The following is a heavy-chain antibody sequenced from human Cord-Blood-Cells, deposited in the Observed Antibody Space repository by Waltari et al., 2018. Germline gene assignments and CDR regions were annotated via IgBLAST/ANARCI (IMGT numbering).Heavy chain of an antibody. CDR3: TTDQLPSQPGDY. V-gene: IGHV3-15*01. Sequence: EVQLVESGGGLVKPGGSLRLSCAASGFPFSNAWMRWVRQAPGKGLEWVGRIKSKTDGGTTDYAAPVKGRFTISRDDSKNTLYLQMNSLKTEDTAVYYCTTDQLPSQPGDYWGQGTLVTVSS. CDR2: IKSKTDGGTT. J-gene: IGHJ4*02. CDR1: GFPFSNAW. D-gene: IGHD1-7*01.